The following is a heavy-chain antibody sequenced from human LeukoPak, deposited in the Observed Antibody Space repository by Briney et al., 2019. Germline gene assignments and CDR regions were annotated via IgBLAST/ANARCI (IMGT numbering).Heavy chain of an antibody. CDR1: GYTFTSYG. CDR2: ISAYNGNT. CDR3: ARGGPIRAYDILTGYYIP. V-gene: IGHV1-18*01. Sequence: SVKVSCKASGYTFTSYGISWVRQAPGQGFEWMGWISAYNGNTNYAQKLQGRVTMTTDTSTSTAYMELRSLRSDDTAVYYCARGGPIRAYDILTGYYIPWGQGTLVTVSS. J-gene: IGHJ5*02. D-gene: IGHD3-9*01.